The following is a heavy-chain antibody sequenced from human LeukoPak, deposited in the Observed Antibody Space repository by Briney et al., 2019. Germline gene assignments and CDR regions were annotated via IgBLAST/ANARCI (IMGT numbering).Heavy chain of an antibody. D-gene: IGHD6-13*01. V-gene: IGHV4-4*02. CDR1: GGSVSSSNW. CDR2: ISYSGST. J-gene: IGHJ4*02. CDR3: ARGGSWYLSF. Sequence: SGTLSLTCAVSGGSVSSSNWWRWVRQPPGKGLEWIGEISYSGSTNYNPSLKSRVTVSVDKSKNQLSLELSSVTAADTAVYYCARGGSWYLSFWGQGTLVTVSS.